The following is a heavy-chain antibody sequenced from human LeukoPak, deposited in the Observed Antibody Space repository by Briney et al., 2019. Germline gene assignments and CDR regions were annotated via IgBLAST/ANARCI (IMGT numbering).Heavy chain of an antibody. J-gene: IGHJ4*02. D-gene: IGHD6-19*01. CDR2: INPSDGSR. V-gene: IGHV1-46*01. CDR1: GYTFGNYF. CDR3: MRAYNREAVPGPTNAPFDY. Sequence: ASVKVSCKASGYTFGNYFMHWVRQAPGQELEWMGIINPSDGSRTYAQGFQGRVTMTRDTSKSTVYMELSSLRSDDTAVYYCMRAYNREAVPGPTNAPFDYWGQGTLVSVSS.